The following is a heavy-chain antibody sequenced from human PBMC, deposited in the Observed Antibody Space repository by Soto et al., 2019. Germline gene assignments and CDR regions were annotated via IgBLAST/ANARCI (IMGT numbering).Heavy chain of an antibody. V-gene: IGHV3-30-3*01. J-gene: IGHJ4*02. CDR3: ASSFYIVVFTAISGCFDY. CDR1: GFTFSSYA. CDR2: ISYDGSNK. Sequence: GGSRRLSCAASGFTFSSYAMHWVRQAPGKGLEWVAVISYDGSNKYYADSGKGRFTISRDNSKNTLYLQMNSRRDEDTAGYDYASSFYIVVFTAISGCFDYWGQGTLVTVSS. D-gene: IGHD2-21*02.